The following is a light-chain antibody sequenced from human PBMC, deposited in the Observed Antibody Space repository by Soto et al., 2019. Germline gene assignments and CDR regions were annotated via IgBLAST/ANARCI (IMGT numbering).Light chain of an antibody. Sequence: DIQMTQSPSSLSASVGARVSITCQASQDISTSLSWFQQKPGRAPKLLIYGASNLETGVPSRFRGSGSGRDFTFTISSRQPEDIATYYWQQYDNLPPFTFGPGTKVEIK. CDR1: QDISTS. V-gene: IGKV1-33*01. CDR3: QQYDNLPPFT. CDR2: GAS. J-gene: IGKJ3*01.